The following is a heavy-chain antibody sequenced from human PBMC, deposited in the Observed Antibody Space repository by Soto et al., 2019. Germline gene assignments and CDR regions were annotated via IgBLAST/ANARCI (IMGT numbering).Heavy chain of an antibody. CDR3: ARDFLGPGGMDV. V-gene: IGHV3-33*01. CDR1: GFTFSSYG. D-gene: IGHD3-3*01. CDR2: IWYDGSNK. Sequence: QTGGSLRLSCAASGFTFSSYGMHWVRQAPGKGLEWVAVIWYDGSNKYYADSVKGRFTISRDNSKNTLYLQMNSLRAEDTAVYYCARDFLGPGGMDVWGQGTKVTVSS. J-gene: IGHJ6*02.